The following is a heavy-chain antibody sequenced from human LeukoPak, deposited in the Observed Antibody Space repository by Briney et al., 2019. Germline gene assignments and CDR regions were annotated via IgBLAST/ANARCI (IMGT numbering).Heavy chain of an antibody. J-gene: IGHJ4*02. V-gene: IGHV4-39*01. CDR1: GGAIISDNFY. Sequence: PSETLSPTCTVSGGAIISDNFYWGWVRQPPGKGLEWVGSINCSGTTYYNPSLRSRVSISVDTSRTQFFLRLNSVTAADTAVYYCGRLFDSWGQGILVTVSS. CDR3: GRLFDS. CDR2: INCSGTT.